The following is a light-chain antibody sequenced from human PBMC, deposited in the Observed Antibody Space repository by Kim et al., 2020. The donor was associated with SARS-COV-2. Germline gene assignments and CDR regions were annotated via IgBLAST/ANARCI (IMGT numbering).Light chain of an antibody. Sequence: QSVLTQPPSVSGTPGQRATISCSGSTSNIASNFVYWYRQMPGAAPKLLIYRNDQRPSGLPERFSGSRSGPSASLAISGVRSEDEADYYCATWDDSLDGWVFGGGTQLTVL. J-gene: IGLJ3*02. CDR2: RND. CDR3: ATWDDSLDGWV. V-gene: IGLV1-47*01. CDR1: TSNIASNF.